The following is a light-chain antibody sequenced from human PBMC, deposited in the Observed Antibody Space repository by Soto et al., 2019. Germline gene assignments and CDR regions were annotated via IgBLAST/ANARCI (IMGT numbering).Light chain of an antibody. CDR2: AAS. J-gene: IGKJ1*01. CDR1: QDITHS. Sequence: DIQMTQSPSSLSASVGDRVTITCQASQDITHSLNWYQQKPGKAPKLLIYAASSLQSGVPSRFSGSGSGTDFTLTISSLQPEDFATYYCQQSYSTPRTFGQGTKVEIK. CDR3: QQSYSTPRT. V-gene: IGKV1-39*01.